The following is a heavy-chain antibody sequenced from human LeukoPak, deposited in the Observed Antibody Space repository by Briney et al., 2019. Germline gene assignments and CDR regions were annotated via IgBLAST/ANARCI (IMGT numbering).Heavy chain of an antibody. Sequence: GXXLRLSCAASGFTFSSYAMSWVRQAPGKGLEWVSAISGSGGSTYYADSVKGGFTIYRENEKNRLYLQMNSLRAEDTAVYYCAKDHWLSQIDYWGQGTLVTVSS. D-gene: IGHD3-9*01. CDR1: GFTFSSYA. CDR3: AKDHWLSQIDY. CDR2: ISGSGGST. V-gene: IGHV3-23*01. J-gene: IGHJ4*02.